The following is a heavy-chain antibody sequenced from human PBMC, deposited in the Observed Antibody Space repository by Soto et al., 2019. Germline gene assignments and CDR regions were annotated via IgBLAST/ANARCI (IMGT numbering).Heavy chain of an antibody. CDR1: GGTFSSYA. J-gene: IGHJ4*02. Sequence: ASVKVSCKASGGTFSSYAISWVRQAPGQGLEWMGGIIPIFGTANYAQRFQGRVTITADESTSTAYMELSSLRSEDTAVYYCARSSNYDILTGYQGPYYFDDWGQGTLVTVSS. CDR2: IIPIFGTA. CDR3: ARSSNYDILTGYQGPYYFDD. D-gene: IGHD3-9*01. V-gene: IGHV1-69*13.